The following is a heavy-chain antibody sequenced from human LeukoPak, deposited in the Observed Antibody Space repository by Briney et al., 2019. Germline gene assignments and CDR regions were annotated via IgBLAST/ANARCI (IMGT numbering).Heavy chain of an antibody. CDR1: GFTFSNHW. V-gene: IGHV3-74*01. Sequence: GGSLRLSCAASGFTFSNHWMHWVRQAPGKGLMWVSRINRDGSRTDYADSVKGRFTISRDDAKNTLYLQVNSLRAEDTAVYFCAGGGSDTAMAHDYWGQGTLVTVSS. CDR3: AGGGSDTAMAHDY. D-gene: IGHD5-18*01. J-gene: IGHJ4*02. CDR2: INRDGSRT.